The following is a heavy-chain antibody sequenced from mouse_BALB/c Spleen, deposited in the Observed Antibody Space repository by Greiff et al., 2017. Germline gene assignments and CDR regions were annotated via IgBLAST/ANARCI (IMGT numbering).Heavy chain of an antibody. CDR2: ISSGGGST. Sequence: EVKLVESGGGLVKPGGSLKLSCAASGFAFSSYDMSWVRQTPEKRLEWVAYISSGGGSTYYPDTVKGRFTISRDNAKNTLYLQMSSLKSEDTAMYYCARQYYRYYVLFYSIDYWGQGTSVTVSS. J-gene: IGHJ4*01. D-gene: IGHD2-14*01. CDR3: ARQYYRYYVLFYSIDY. V-gene: IGHV5-12-1*01. CDR1: GFAFSSYD.